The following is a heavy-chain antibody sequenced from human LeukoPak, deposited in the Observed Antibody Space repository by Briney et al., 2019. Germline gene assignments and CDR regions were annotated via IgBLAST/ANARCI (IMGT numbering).Heavy chain of an antibody. J-gene: IGHJ3*02. V-gene: IGHV1-2*02. CDR1: GYTFTGYY. Sequence: GASVKVSCKASGYTFTGYYMHWVRQAPGQGLEWMGWINPNSGGTNYAQKFQGRVTMTRDTSISTAYMELSRLRSDDTAVYYCARDRREFQWLLLRGAFDIWGQGTMVTVSS. D-gene: IGHD3-22*01. CDR3: ARDRREFQWLLLRGAFDI. CDR2: INPNSGGT.